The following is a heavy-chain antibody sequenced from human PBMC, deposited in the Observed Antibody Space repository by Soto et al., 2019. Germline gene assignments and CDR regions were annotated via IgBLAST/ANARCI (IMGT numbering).Heavy chain of an antibody. CDR1: GYAFTDYF. Sequence: GASVKVSCKASGYAFTDYFIHWVRQAPGQGLEWMGWINPGSGGTDYAQKFQGRVTMTRDTSISTAYMELSGLRSDDTAVFYCAVSHSSGWIPFDYWGQGTLVTVSS. CDR2: INPGSGGT. D-gene: IGHD6-19*01. J-gene: IGHJ4*02. CDR3: AVSHSSGWIPFDY. V-gene: IGHV1-2*02.